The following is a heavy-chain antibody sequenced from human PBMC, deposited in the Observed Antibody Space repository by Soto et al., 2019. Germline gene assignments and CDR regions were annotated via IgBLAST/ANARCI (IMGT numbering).Heavy chain of an antibody. J-gene: IGHJ4*02. D-gene: IGHD2-8*01. V-gene: IGHV4-31*03. CDR2: IYYSGST. Sequence: TLSLTCTVSGGSISSGGYYWSWIRQHPGKGLEWIGYIYYSGSTYYNPSLKSRVTISVDTSKNQFSLKLSSVTAADTAVYYCARRGPGYCTNGVCYHFDYWGQGTLVTVSS. CDR1: GGSISSGGYY. CDR3: ARRGPGYCTNGVCYHFDY.